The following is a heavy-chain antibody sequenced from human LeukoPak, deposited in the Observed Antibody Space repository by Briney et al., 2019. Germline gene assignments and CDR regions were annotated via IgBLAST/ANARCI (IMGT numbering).Heavy chain of an antibody. CDR1: GYTFTGYY. J-gene: IGHJ4*02. Sequence: ASVKVSCKASGYTFTGYYMHWVRQAPGQGLEWMGRINPNSGGTNYAQKFQGRVTMTRDTSISTAYMELSSLRSDDTAVYYCARESTYYDSTDYYQGDAFDIWGQGTLVTVSS. CDR3: ARESTYYDSTDYYQGDAFDI. CDR2: INPNSGGT. V-gene: IGHV1-2*02. D-gene: IGHD3-22*01.